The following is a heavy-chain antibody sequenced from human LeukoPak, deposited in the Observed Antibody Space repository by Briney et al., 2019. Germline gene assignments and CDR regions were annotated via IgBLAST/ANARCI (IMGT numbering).Heavy chain of an antibody. D-gene: IGHD3-9*01. CDR3: ARDILYYDILTGYSPGWFDP. Sequence: SETLSLTCTVSGGSISSSSYYWGWIRQPPGKGLEWIGSIYYSGSTYYNPSLKSRVTISVDTSKNQFSLKLSSVTAADTAVYYCARDILYYDILTGYSPGWFDPWGQGTLVTVSS. V-gene: IGHV4-39*07. CDR2: IYYSGST. CDR1: GGSISSSSYY. J-gene: IGHJ5*02.